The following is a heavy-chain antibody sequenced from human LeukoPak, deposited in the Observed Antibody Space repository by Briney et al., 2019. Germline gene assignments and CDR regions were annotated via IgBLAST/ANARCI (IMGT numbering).Heavy chain of an antibody. V-gene: IGHV3-15*01. CDR1: GFTFSNSW. CDR2: IKTKTDGGTT. D-gene: IGHD1/OR15-1a*01. CDR3: NTYKSGTMY. Sequence: GGSLRLSCAASGFTFSNSWMNWVRQAPGKGLEWVGHIKTKTDGGTTDYAAPVKGRFTISRDDSKNTLYLQMNSLNTEDTAVYYCNTYKSGTMYWGQGTLVTVSS. J-gene: IGHJ4*02.